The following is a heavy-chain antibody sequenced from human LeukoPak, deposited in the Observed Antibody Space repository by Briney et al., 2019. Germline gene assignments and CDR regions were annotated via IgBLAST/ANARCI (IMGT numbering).Heavy chain of an antibody. D-gene: IGHD3-16*01. J-gene: IGHJ4*02. CDR2: INHSGST. Sequence: SETLSLTCAVYGGSFSGYYWSCIRQPPGKGLWWTGEINHSGSTNYNPSLKSRVTISVETSKNQFSLKLSSVTAADTAVYYCARRRTGGEFLFDYWGQGTLVTVSS. V-gene: IGHV4-34*01. CDR3: ARRRTGGEFLFDY. CDR1: GGSFSGYY.